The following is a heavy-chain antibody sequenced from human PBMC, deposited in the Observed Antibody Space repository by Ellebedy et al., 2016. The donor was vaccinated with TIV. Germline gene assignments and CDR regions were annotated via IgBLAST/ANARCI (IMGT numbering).Heavy chain of an antibody. Sequence: SETLSLTCSVSGGSINYTNYYWGWIRQPPGRGLEWIGSVYYSGNTYKNPSLKSRVTVSADTSTNYFSLTLASVTAADTAMYYCASVGYYRDTPAYYRNEGFDFWGQGTLVTVSS. CDR3: ASVGYYRDTPAYYRNEGFDF. J-gene: IGHJ4*02. D-gene: IGHD3-9*01. V-gene: IGHV4-39*02. CDR2: VYYSGNT. CDR1: GGSINYTNYY.